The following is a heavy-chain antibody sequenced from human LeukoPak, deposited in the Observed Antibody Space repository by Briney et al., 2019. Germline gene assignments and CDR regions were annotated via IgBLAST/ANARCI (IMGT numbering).Heavy chain of an antibody. D-gene: IGHD7-27*01. V-gene: IGHV3-21*01. CDR1: GITFIGHS. CDR2: IGSSSTSI. Sequence: PGGSLRLSCSASGITFIGHSMNWVRQAPGKGLEWVSAIGSSSTSIYYADSVKGRFTVSRDNAKNSLYLQMNSLRAEDTAVYYCARESGEAFDIWGQGTMVTVSS. CDR3: ARESGEAFDI. J-gene: IGHJ3*02.